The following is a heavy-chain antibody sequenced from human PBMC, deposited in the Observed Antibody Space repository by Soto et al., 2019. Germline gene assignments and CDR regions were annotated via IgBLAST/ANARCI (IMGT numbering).Heavy chain of an antibody. CDR2: INHSGSP. V-gene: IGHV4-34*01. J-gene: IGHJ4*02. CDR1: EVSCMCYD. Sequence: SVTQSLTCAVDEVSCMCYDESLIRTTTGKGLEWLVEINHSGSPNYNPSLKSRVTISVDTSKNQFSLKLSSVTAADTAVYYCARGRSCTNCLCYTAGYAEPSAHYCDYSGQGPRVTAAS. D-gene: IGHD2-8*01. CDR3: ARGRSCTNCLCYTAGYAEPSAHYCDY.